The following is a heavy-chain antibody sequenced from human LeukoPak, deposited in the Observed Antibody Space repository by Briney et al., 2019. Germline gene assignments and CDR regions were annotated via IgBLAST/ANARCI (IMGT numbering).Heavy chain of an antibody. V-gene: IGHV4-39*07. Sequence: PSETLSLTCIVPGGSISSSNYYWALIRQPPGEGLEWIGTFYSGGSAYYNPSLTSRVSISKDTSDNQFSLRRYSVTAADTAVYYCARKQGGTMYDVWGQGTQVTVSS. J-gene: IGHJ4*02. CDR2: FYSGGSA. CDR3: ARKQGGTMYDV. D-gene: IGHD1-7*01. CDR1: GGSISSSNYY.